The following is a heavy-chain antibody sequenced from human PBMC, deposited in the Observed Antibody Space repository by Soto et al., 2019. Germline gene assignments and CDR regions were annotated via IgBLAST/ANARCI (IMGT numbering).Heavy chain of an antibody. J-gene: IGHJ4*02. D-gene: IGHD3-3*01. V-gene: IGHV1-18*01. Sequence: QVQLVQSGTEVRKPGASVKVSCKASGYTFTSYGISWVRQAPGQGLEWMGWISTYNGNTKYAQKLQGRVTMTTDTSTSTGYMELRSLRSDDTAVYYCARDWVEMSTILSPLDYWGQGTLVTVSS. CDR1: GYTFTSYG. CDR3: ARDWVEMSTILSPLDY. CDR2: ISTYNGNT.